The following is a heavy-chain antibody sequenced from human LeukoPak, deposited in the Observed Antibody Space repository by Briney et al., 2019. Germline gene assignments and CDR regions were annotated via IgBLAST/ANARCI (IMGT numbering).Heavy chain of an antibody. CDR3: ASRPTYYYDSSGKDAFDI. CDR2: ISSSSSTI. Sequence: GGSLRLSCAASGFTCSSYSMNWVRQAPGKGLEWVSYISSSSSTIYYADSVKGRFTISRDNAKNSLYLQMNSLRAEDTAVYYCASRPTYYYDSSGKDAFDIWGQGTMVTVSS. D-gene: IGHD3-22*01. J-gene: IGHJ3*02. V-gene: IGHV3-48*04. CDR1: GFTCSSYS.